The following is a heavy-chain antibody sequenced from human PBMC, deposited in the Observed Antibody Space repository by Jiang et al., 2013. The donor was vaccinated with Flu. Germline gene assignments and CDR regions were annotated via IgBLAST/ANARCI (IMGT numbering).Heavy chain of an antibody. CDR2: IYYSGST. V-gene: IGHV4-59*01. Sequence: GSGLVKPSETLSLTCTVSGGSISSYYWSWIRQPPGKGLEWIGYIYYSGSTNYNPSLKSRVTISVDTSKNQFSLKLSSVTAADTAVYYCARGGTGYDISGFDPWGQGTLVTVSS. CDR1: GGSISSYY. CDR3: ARGGTGYDISGFDP. J-gene: IGHJ5*02. D-gene: IGHD3-9*01.